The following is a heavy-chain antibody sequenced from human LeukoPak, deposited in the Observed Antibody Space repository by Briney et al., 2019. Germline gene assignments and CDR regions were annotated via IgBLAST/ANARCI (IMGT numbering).Heavy chain of an antibody. CDR3: ARVKYSGSYYGVDY. CDR1: GDSISSADSY. CDR2: IYYSGST. D-gene: IGHD1-26*01. V-gene: IGHV4-30-4*08. Sequence: SETLSLTCTVSGDSISSADSYWSWIRQPPGKGLEWIGYIYYSGSTYYNPSLKSRVIISADTSKNQFSLKLSSVTAADTAVYYCARVKYSGSYYGVDYWGQGTLVTVSS. J-gene: IGHJ4*02.